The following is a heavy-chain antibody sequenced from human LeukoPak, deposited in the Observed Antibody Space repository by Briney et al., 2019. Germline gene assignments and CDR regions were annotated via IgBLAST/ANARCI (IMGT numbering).Heavy chain of an antibody. Sequence: GGSLRLSCAASGFTFSDAWMSWVRQAPGKGLEWVGRIKDKTNGGTIDYAAPVKGRFTISRDDSKASLYLQMNNMRTDDTGFHYCTTAPGGDLYYWGQGALVTVSS. D-gene: IGHD2-21*01. CDR3: TTAPGGDLYY. V-gene: IGHV3-15*01. CDR1: GFTFSDAW. J-gene: IGHJ4*02. CDR2: IKDKTNGGTI.